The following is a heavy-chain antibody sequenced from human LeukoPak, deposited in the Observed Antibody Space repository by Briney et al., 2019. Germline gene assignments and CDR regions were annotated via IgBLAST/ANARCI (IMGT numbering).Heavy chain of an antibody. CDR2: ISYDGSNK. Sequence: PGRSLRLSCAASGFTFSSYAMHWVRQAPGKGLEWVAVISYDGSNKYYADSVKGRFTISRDNSKNTLYLQMNSLRAEDTAVYYCVGDDILTGYYSGDYWGQGTLVTVSS. J-gene: IGHJ4*02. CDR1: GFTFSSYA. CDR3: VGDDILTGYYSGDY. D-gene: IGHD3-9*01. V-gene: IGHV3-30*04.